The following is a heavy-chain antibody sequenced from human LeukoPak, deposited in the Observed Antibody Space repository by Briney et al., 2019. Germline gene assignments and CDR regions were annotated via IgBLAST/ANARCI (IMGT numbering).Heavy chain of an antibody. CDR3: AKSNSGWYVPPSD. CDR2: ISYDGSNA. J-gene: IGHJ4*02. D-gene: IGHD6-19*01. CDR1: GFAFSDYG. V-gene: IGHV3-30*18. Sequence: GRSLRLSCAVSGFAFSDYGMHWVRQAPGKGLEWVAVISYDGSNAYYADSVKGRFTISRDNSKNTLYLQMNGLRAEDTAVYYCAKSNSGWYVPPSDWGQGTLVTVSS.